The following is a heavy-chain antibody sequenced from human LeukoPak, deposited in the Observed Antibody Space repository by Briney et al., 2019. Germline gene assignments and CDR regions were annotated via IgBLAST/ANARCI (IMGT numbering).Heavy chain of an antibody. CDR3: ARGTGYYGSGSYYKSTASYFDY. CDR1: GGTFSSYA. V-gene: IGHV1-69*05. J-gene: IGHJ4*02. Sequence: SVKVSCKASGGTFSSYAISWVRQAPGQGLEWMGGIIPIFGTASYAQKFQGRVTITTDESTSTAYMELSSLRSEDTAVYYCARGTGYYGSGSYYKSTASYFDYWGQGTLVTVSS. D-gene: IGHD3-10*01. CDR2: IIPIFGTA.